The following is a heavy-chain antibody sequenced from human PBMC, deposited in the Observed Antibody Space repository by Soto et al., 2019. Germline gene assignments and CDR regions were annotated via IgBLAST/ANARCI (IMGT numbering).Heavy chain of an antibody. D-gene: IGHD2-15*01. V-gene: IGHV3-23*03. CDR2: IDLSGTTT. J-gene: IGHJ4*02. CDR3: AKDRFPDGIYSFDY. CDR1: GFSFRDFS. Sequence: PGGSLRLSCAASGFSFRDFSMSWVRPAPGKGLEWVSFIDLSGTTTYYSDSVKGRFTISKDRSRNTVFLQMNRLRVEDSSTYYCAKDRFPDGIYSFDYWGQGVLVTVSS.